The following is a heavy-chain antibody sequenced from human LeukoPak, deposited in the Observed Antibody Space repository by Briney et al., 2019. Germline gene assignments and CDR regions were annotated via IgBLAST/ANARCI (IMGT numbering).Heavy chain of an antibody. D-gene: IGHD3-10*01. CDR1: GFTFSSYA. CDR3: AKDCRLWFGELCDTWFDP. J-gene: IGHJ5*02. V-gene: IGHV3-23*01. CDR2: ISCSGGST. Sequence: PGGSLRLSCAASGFTFSSYAMSWVRQAPGKGLEWVSAISCSGGSTYYADSVKGRFTISRDNSKNTLYLQMNSLRAEGTAVYYCAKDCRLWFGELCDTWFDPWGQGTLVTVSS.